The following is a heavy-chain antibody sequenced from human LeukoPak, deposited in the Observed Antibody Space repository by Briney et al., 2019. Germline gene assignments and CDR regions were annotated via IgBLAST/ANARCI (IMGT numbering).Heavy chain of an antibody. CDR3: ARDLTEYSSGSYYDHY. D-gene: IGHD3-10*01. V-gene: IGHV3-7*01. CDR2: IKQDGSEK. Sequence: GGSLRLSCAASGFTFSSYWMSWVRQAPGKGLEWVANIKQDGSEKYYVDSVKGRFTISRDNAKNSLYLQMNSLRAEDTAVYYCARDLTEYSSGSYYDHYWGQGTLVTVSS. J-gene: IGHJ4*02. CDR1: GFTFSSYW.